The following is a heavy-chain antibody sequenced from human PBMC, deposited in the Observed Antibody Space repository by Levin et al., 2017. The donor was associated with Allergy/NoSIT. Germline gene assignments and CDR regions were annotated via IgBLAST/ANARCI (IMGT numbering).Heavy chain of an antibody. V-gene: IGHV3-23*01. J-gene: IGHJ4*02. CDR3: ATVKGDRTGWDCFDH. CDR1: GFTFTSYA. D-gene: IGHD7-27*01. Sequence: RAGGSLRLSCAASGFTFTSYAMGWVRQAPGKGLEWVSGISGSGGSTNYGDSVKGRFTISRDNSKNTLSLQMNSLRAEDTAVYYCATVKGDRTGWDCFDHWGQGTLVTVSS. CDR2: ISGSGGST.